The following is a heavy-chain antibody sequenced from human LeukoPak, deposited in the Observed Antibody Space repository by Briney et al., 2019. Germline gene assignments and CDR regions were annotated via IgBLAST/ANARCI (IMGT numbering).Heavy chain of an antibody. CDR1: GGSSTTYY. J-gene: IGHJ3*02. CDR2: INHSGST. V-gene: IGHV4-34*01. Sequence: PSETLTLTCAVYGGSSTTYYWSWIRQPPGKALEWVGEINHSGSTNYNPSLKSRVTVSVDSSKNQFSLKLSSVTAADTAMYYCARQGSGGRAFDIWGQGTMVTVSS. CDR3: ARQGSGGRAFDI.